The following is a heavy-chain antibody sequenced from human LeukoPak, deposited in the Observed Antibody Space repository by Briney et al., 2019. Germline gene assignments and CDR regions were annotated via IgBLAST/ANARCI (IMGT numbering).Heavy chain of an antibody. CDR2: IYWDDDK. CDR1: GFSLSTRGVS. Sequence: SGPTLVNPTQTLTLTCSFSGFSLSTRGVSVAWIRQPPGKALEWLALIYWDDDKRYNTYLKTSLTITKDTSRNQVVLTMTNVDPVDTATYYCAYCPSIAARHYFDYWGQGTLVTVSS. D-gene: IGHD6-6*01. V-gene: IGHV2-5*02. J-gene: IGHJ4*02. CDR3: AYCPSIAARHYFDY.